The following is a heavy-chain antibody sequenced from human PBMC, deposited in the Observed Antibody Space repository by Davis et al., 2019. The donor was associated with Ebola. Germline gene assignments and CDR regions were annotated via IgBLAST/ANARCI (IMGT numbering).Heavy chain of an antibody. CDR2: IYYSGST. CDR3: ARALFGVVKQQMEYYYYYYMDV. CDR1: YGSIRSRHW. V-gene: IGHV4-4*02. D-gene: IGHD3-3*01. J-gene: IGHJ6*03. Sequence: SETLSLTCDVSYGSIRSRHWWSWVRQPPGQGLEWMGYIYYSGSTNYNPSLKSRVTISVDTSKNQFSLKLSSVTAADTAVYYCARALFGVVKQQMEYYYYYYMDVWGKGTTVTVSS.